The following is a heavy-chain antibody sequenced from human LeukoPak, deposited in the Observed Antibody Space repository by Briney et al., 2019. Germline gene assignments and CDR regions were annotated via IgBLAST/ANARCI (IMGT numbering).Heavy chain of an antibody. Sequence: SVKVSCKASGGTFSSYAISWVRQAPGQGLEWMGGIIPIFGTANYAQKFQGRVTMTRNTSISTAYMELSSLRSEDTAVYYCARSYTAMVTRRGVRNWFDPWGQGTLVTVSS. CDR1: GGTFSSYA. CDR2: IIPIFGTA. J-gene: IGHJ5*02. CDR3: ARSYTAMVTRRGVRNWFDP. V-gene: IGHV1-69*05. D-gene: IGHD5-18*01.